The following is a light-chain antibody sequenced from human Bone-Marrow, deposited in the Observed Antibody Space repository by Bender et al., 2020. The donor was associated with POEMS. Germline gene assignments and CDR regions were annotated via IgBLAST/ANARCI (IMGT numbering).Light chain of an antibody. Sequence: QSALTQPASVSESPGQSITVSCTGDNTALGPHSVVSWYQQHPGKVPKLMIYENSKRPSGVSDRFSASKSGSTASLSISGLQNDDEADYYCSSYTATDTLVFGGGTKLTVL. CDR3: SSYTATDTLV. CDR2: ENS. V-gene: IGLV2-14*02. CDR1: NTALGPHSV. J-gene: IGLJ2*01.